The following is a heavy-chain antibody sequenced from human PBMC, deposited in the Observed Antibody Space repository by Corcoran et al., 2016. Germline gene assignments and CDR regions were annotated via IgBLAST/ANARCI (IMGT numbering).Heavy chain of an antibody. V-gene: IGHV4-39*01. CDR2: IYYSGST. D-gene: IGHD4-17*01. J-gene: IGHJ4*02. Sequence: QQLQVSGPGLVKPSETLSLPCTVSGGSISSSSYYWGWIRPPPGKGLEWIGSIYYSGSTYYNPSLKSRVTISVDTSTNQFSLKLSSVTAADTAVYYCARQSSGGDYDRGYFDYWGQGTLVTVSS. CDR3: ARQSSGGDYDRGYFDY. CDR1: GGSISSSSYY.